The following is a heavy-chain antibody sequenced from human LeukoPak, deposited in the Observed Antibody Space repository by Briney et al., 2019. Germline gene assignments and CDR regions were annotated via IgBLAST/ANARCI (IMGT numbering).Heavy chain of an antibody. J-gene: IGHJ3*02. CDR1: GYTFTGYY. CDR2: INPNSGGT. D-gene: IGHD3-3*01. CDR3: ARGGVVITTDTYDI. V-gene: IGHV1-2*06. Sequence: GASVKVSCKASGYTFTGYYIHWVRQAPGQGLEWMGRINPNSGGTNYPQKFQGRVTMTRDTSISTAYMELSRLRSDDTAVYYCARGGVVITTDTYDIWGQGTMVTVSS.